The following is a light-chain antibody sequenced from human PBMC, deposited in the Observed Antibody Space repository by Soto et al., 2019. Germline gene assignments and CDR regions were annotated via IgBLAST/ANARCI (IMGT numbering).Light chain of an antibody. J-gene: IGKJ1*01. Sequence: EIVLTQSPGTLSLSPGDRATFSCRASQTVSSNYLAWYQQKPGQAPRLLIYGASSRATGIPDRFSGSGSGTDFTLTISRLEPEDFAVYYCQQYGSSPTTFGQGTKVEIK. CDR3: QQYGSSPTT. V-gene: IGKV3-20*01. CDR2: GAS. CDR1: QTVSSNY.